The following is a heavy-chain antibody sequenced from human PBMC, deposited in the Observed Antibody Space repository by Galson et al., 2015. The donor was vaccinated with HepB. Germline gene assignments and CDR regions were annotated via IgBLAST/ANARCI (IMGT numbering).Heavy chain of an antibody. Sequence: VYGGSFSGYYWSWVRQPPGKGLEWIGEIYHSGSTNYNPSLKSRVTISVDKSKNQFSLKLSSVTAADTAVYYCAREDLTTVSDWGQGTPVTVSS. J-gene: IGHJ4*02. CDR2: IYHSGST. CDR3: AREDLTTVSD. D-gene: IGHD4-17*01. V-gene: IGHV4-34*01. CDR1: GGSFSGYY.